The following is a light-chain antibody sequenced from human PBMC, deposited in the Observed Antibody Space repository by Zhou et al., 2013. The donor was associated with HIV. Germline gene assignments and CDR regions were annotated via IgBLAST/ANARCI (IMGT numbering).Light chain of an antibody. CDR2: GAS. Sequence: EIVLTQSPATLSLSPGERATLSCRASQSVSSSYIAWYQQKPGQAPRLLIYGASSRATGIPDRFSGSGSETEFTLTISSLEPEDSAVYYCQQRSDWPPYTFGRGPSWRSN. J-gene: IGKJ2*01. V-gene: IGKV3D-20*02. CDR3: QQRSDWPPYT. CDR1: QSVSSSY.